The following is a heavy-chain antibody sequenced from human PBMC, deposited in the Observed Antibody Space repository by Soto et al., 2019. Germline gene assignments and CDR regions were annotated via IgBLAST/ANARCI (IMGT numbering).Heavy chain of an antibody. Sequence: SGFTFSSYGMHWVRQAPGKGLEWVAVIWYDGSNKYYADSVKGRFTISRDNSKNTLYLQMNSMRAEDTAVYYCARDMERGYSGYPSKYYYYYYGMDAWGQGTTVTVSS. CDR1: GFTFSSYG. CDR2: IWYDGSNK. V-gene: IGHV3-33*01. CDR3: ARDMERGYSGYPSKYYYYYYGMDA. J-gene: IGHJ6*02. D-gene: IGHD5-12*01.